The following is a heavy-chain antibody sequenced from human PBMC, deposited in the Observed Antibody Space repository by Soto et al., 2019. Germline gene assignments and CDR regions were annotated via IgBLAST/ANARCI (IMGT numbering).Heavy chain of an antibody. CDR1: GYTFTSYG. V-gene: IGHV1-18*01. CDR3: ARDAGRGTTSVVSSYYYYMDV. Sequence: QVQLVQSGAEVKKPGASVKVSCKASGYTFTSYGISWVRQAPGQGLEWMGWISAYNGNTNYAQKLQGRVTMTTDKSTSTAYMELRSLRSDDTAVYYCARDAGRGTTSVVSSYYYYMDVWGKGTTVTVSS. CDR2: ISAYNGNT. D-gene: IGHD1-1*01. J-gene: IGHJ6*03.